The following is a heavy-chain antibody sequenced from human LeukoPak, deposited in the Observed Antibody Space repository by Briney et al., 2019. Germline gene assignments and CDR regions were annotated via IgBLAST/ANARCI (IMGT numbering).Heavy chain of an antibody. J-gene: IGHJ4*02. CDR1: GFTFDDYA. D-gene: IGHD6-13*01. CDR3: AKDVGIAAAGPVDY. Sequence: GGSLRLSCAASGFTFDDYAMHGVRQAPGKGLEWVSGISWNSGSIGYADSVKGRFTISRDNAKNSLYLQMNSLRAEDTALYYCAKDVGIAAAGPVDYWGQGTLVTVSS. V-gene: IGHV3-9*01. CDR2: ISWNSGSI.